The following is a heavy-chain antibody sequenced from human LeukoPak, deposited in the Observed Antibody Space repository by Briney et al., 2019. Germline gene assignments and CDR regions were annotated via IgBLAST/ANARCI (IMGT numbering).Heavy chain of an antibody. D-gene: IGHD4/OR15-4a*01. CDR1: RGSISSSSYY. CDR2: FYYIGGT. J-gene: IGHJ4*02. CDR3: ARILTIFDS. V-gene: IGHV4-39*01. Sequence: KPSETLSLTCTVSRGSISSSSYYWGWIRQPPGKRLEWIGSFYYIGGTYYNPPLEGRVTISADSSKNQFSLKLTSVTAADTALYYCARILTIFDSWGQGTLVTVSS.